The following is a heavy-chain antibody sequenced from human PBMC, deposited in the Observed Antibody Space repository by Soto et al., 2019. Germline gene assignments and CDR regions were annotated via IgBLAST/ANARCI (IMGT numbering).Heavy chain of an antibody. J-gene: IGHJ5*02. CDR3: ASQMLS. Sequence: EVQLVESGGGLIQPGGSLRLSCAASGFTVSTFYMSWVRQAPGKGLEWVSVIYTGGSTSCADSVKGRFTISRDNSKNTVYLQMNSLTAEDTAVYYCASQMLSWGQGTLVTVSS. V-gene: IGHV3-53*01. D-gene: IGHD3-10*02. CDR2: IYTGGST. CDR1: GFTVSTFY.